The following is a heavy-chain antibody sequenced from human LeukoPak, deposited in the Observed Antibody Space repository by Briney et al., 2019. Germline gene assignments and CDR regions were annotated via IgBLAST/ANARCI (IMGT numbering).Heavy chain of an antibody. Sequence: PSETLSLTCTVSGGSISSSSYYWGWIRQAPGKGLEWIGTIYYSGSTYYNPSLKSRVTISVDTAKNQFSLKLTSVSAADTAIYYSARSPRGSGSCTLLGVAFDLWGQGTMVTVSS. D-gene: IGHD3-10*01. CDR1: GGSISSSSYY. CDR3: ARSPRGSGSCTLLGVAFDL. CDR2: IYYSGST. V-gene: IGHV4-39*01. J-gene: IGHJ3*01.